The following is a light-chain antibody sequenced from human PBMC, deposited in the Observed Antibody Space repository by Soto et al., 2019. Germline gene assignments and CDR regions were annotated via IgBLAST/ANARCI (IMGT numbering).Light chain of an antibody. CDR1: QSVGSN. V-gene: IGKV3-15*01. CDR3: QQYTNWPYT. CDR2: GAS. J-gene: IGKJ2*01. Sequence: DIVMTQSPDSLSVSPGERASLSCRASQSVGSNLAWYQQTAGQAPRLLIYGASTRATGIPARFSGSGSGTEFTLTISSLQSEDFAVYSCQQYTNWPYTFGQGTKLEIK.